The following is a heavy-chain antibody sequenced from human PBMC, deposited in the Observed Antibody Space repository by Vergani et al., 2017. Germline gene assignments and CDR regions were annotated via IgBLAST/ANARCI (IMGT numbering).Heavy chain of an antibody. Sequence: QVKLQQWGAGLLKPSETLSPTCAVFGGSFSGYYWSWIRQPPGKGREWIGEINNSGNTNYNQSLKSRVTISVDTSKNPYSLQLSSVTAADTAVYYCARAVATSRSYGMDVWGQGTTVTVSS. CDR3: ARAVATSRSYGMDV. D-gene: IGHD5-12*01. CDR1: GGSFSGYY. CDR2: INNSGNT. J-gene: IGHJ6*02. V-gene: IGHV4-34*01.